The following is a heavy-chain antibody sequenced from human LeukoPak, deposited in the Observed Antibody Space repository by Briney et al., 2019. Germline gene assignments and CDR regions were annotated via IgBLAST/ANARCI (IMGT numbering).Heavy chain of an antibody. J-gene: IGHJ4*02. V-gene: IGHV3-7*01. CDR1: GFTFSSYW. CDR3: ARDRRPEQWLVDY. Sequence: QAGGSLRLSCAASGFTFSSYWMSWVRQAPGKGLEWLANIKQDGTEKNYLNSVKGRFTISRDNAKNSLYLQMNSLRAEDTAVYYCARDRRPEQWLVDYWGQGTLVTVSS. D-gene: IGHD6-19*01. CDR2: IKQDGTEK.